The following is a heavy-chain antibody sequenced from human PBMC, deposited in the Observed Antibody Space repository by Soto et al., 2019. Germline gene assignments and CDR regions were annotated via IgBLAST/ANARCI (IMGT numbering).Heavy chain of an antibody. Sequence: QVQLVQSGAEVKKPGSSVKVSCKASGGTFSSYAISWVRQAPGQGLEWMGGIIPIVGTANYAQKFQGRVTITADKSTSTAYMELSSLRSEDTAVYYCARTDTAMAAPNDSYFDYWGQGTLVTVSS. D-gene: IGHD5-18*01. CDR3: ARTDTAMAAPNDSYFDY. CDR1: GGTFSSYA. J-gene: IGHJ4*02. CDR2: IIPIVGTA. V-gene: IGHV1-69*06.